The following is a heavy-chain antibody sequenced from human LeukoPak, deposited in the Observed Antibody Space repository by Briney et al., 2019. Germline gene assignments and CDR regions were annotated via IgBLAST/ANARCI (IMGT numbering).Heavy chain of an antibody. CDR2: IRYDGSNK. CDR1: GFTFSSYG. V-gene: IGHV3-30*02. D-gene: IGHD4-17*01. CDR3: AKDPGDYGDYGY. Sequence: GGSLRLSCAASGFTFSSYGMHWVRQAPGKGLERVAFIRYDGSNKYYADSVKGRFTISRDNSKNTLHLQMNSLRAEDTAVYYCAKDPGDYGDYGYWGQGTLVTVSS. J-gene: IGHJ4*02.